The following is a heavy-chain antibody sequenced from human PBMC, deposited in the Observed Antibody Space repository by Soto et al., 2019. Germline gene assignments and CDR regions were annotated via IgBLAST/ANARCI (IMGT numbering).Heavy chain of an antibody. CDR1: GFTFSNYG. V-gene: IGHV3-33*01. D-gene: IGHD1-26*01. CDR3: ASDLVGASDSYGLDV. CDR2: IWHDGDNK. Sequence: GGSLRLSCAASGFTFSNYGMHWVRQAPGKGLEWVAIIWHDGDNKYYADSVRGRFIISRDNSKNRLYLQMNSLRAEDTAVYYCASDLVGASDSYGLDVWGQGTPVTVSS. J-gene: IGHJ6*02.